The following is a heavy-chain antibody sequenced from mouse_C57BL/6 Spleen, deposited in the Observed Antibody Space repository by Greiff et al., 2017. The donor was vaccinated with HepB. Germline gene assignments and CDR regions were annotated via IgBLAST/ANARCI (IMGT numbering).Heavy chain of an antibody. V-gene: IGHV1-5*01. CDR3: TGCRPSWFAY. Sequence: EVQLQQSGTVLARPGASVKMSCKTSGYTFTSYWMHWVKQRPGQGLEWIGTIYPGSSDTSYNEKFKGKAKLTAGKSASTAYMELSSLTNEDSAVYCCTGCRPSWFAYWGQGTLVTVSA. CDR1: GYTFTSYW. CDR2: IYPGSSDT. J-gene: IGHJ3*01.